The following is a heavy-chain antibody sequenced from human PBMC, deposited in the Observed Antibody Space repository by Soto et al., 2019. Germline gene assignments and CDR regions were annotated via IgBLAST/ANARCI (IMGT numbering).Heavy chain of an antibody. D-gene: IGHD3-10*01. CDR2: IYLNDDK. J-gene: IGHJ6*02. CDR3: AHSVPDDYGSENYVMDV. CDR1: GFSLSTSGVG. Sequence: SGPTLVNPTQTLTLTCTFSGFSLSTSGVGVGWVRQPPGKGLGGLGLIYLNDDKRYSPSLDRRTTLTNYTPQNQVVLKKTNIDPVDTATYYCAHSVPDDYGSENYVMDVWGQGTTVTVSS. V-gene: IGHV2-5*01.